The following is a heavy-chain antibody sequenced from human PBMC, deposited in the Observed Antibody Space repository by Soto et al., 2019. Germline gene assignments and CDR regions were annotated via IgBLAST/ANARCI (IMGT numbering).Heavy chain of an antibody. Sequence: DVHLVESGGGLVQPGGSLRVSCAASGFTFSNYAMNWVRQAPGKGLEWVSYISIGSGSIFYADSGKGRFTLSRDDAKNSLYLQMNTLRDEDTAVYYCVRDDRWAFDFWGQGTMVTVSS. CDR2: ISIGSGSI. D-gene: IGHD3-22*01. CDR3: VRDDRWAFDF. J-gene: IGHJ3*01. CDR1: GFTFSNYA. V-gene: IGHV3-48*02.